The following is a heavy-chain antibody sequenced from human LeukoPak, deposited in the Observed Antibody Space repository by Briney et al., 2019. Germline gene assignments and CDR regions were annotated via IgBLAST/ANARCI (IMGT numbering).Heavy chain of an antibody. CDR3: AKDDAWLRFGE. V-gene: IGHV3-30*02. D-gene: IGHD3-10*01. Sequence: GGSLRLSCVASGFTFSSYGMHWVRQAPGKGLEWVAFIRYDGSDKYYADSVKGRFTISRDNSKNTLYLEVISLTAEDTAVYYCAKDDAWLRFGEWSQGTLVTVSS. CDR2: IRYDGSDK. J-gene: IGHJ4*02. CDR1: GFTFSSYG.